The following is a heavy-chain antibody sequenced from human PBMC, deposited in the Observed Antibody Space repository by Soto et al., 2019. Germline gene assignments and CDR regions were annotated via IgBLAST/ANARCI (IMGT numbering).Heavy chain of an antibody. J-gene: IGHJ4*02. CDR1: GFTFSSYA. V-gene: IGHV3-23*01. Sequence: GVLRLSCAASGFTFSSYAMNWVRQAPGKGLEWVSAISGSGGSTYYVDSVKGRFTISRDNSRNTLYLQMNSLRAEDTAVYYCAKDPEVVVTAPDYWGQGTLVTVSS. CDR2: ISGSGGST. CDR3: AKDPEVVVTAPDY. D-gene: IGHD2-21*02.